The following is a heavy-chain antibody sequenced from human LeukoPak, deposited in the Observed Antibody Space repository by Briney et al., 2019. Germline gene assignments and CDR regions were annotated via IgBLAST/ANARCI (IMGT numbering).Heavy chain of an antibody. D-gene: IGHD1-26*01. Sequence: SVKVSFKASGGTFSSYAISWVRQAPGQGLEWMGRIIPILGIANYAQKFQGRVTITADKSTSTAYMELSSLRSEDTAVYYCARKALGSGSYSIDYWGQGTLVTVSS. J-gene: IGHJ4*02. CDR3: ARKALGSGSYSIDY. V-gene: IGHV1-69*04. CDR1: GGTFSSYA. CDR2: IIPILGIA.